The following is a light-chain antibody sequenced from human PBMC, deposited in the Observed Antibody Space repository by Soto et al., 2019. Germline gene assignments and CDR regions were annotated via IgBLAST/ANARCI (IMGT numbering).Light chain of an antibody. J-gene: IGKJ5*01. CDR2: AAS. CDR3: QQSYSTPRA. Sequence: DIQKTPSPSTLSASVGDRVTITCLASQSISPFLAWYQQKPGKAPKLLIYAASSLQSGVPSRFSGSGSGTDFTLTISSLQPEDFATYYCQQSYSTPRAFGHGTRLEIK. CDR1: QSISPF. V-gene: IGKV1-39*01.